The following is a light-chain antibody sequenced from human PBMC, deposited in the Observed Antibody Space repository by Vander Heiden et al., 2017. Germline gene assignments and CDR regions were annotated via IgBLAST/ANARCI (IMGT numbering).Light chain of an antibody. Sequence: DIQMAQSPSSLSASVGDRVIITCRACQSISSYLNWYQQKPGKAPKLLIHAASSLQSGVPSRFSGCGSGRDFTLTISSLQPEDFATYYCQLRDSTPQTFGQGTKMEIK. CDR2: AAS. V-gene: IGKV1-39*01. CDR3: QLRDSTPQT. CDR1: QSISSY. J-gene: IGKJ2*01.